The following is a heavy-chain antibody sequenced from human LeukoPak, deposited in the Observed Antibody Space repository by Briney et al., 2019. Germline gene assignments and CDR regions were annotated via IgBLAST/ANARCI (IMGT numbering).Heavy chain of an antibody. CDR2: IRNDGTIK. D-gene: IGHD6-13*01. V-gene: IGHV3-30*02. CDR3: AKTWSSSWGFFDY. CDR1: AFTFSTYG. Sequence: GGSLRLSCAASAFTFSTYGMHWVRQAPGKGLEWVAFIRNDGTIKYYADSVKGRFTISRDNSKNTLYLQMNSLRVEDTAVYYCAKTWSSSWGFFDYWGQGTLVTVSS. J-gene: IGHJ4*02.